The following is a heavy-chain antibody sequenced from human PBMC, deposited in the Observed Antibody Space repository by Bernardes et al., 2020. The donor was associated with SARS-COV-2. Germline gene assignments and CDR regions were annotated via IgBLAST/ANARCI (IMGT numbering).Heavy chain of an antibody. D-gene: IGHD3-10*01. V-gene: IGHV4-31*03. CDR2: IYYSGNT. Sequence: SETLSLTCTVSGGSISSGGYYWSWIRQYPGKGLEWIGYIYYSGNTYYNPSLKSRVTISLDTSKNQFSLKLSSVTAADTAVYHCARDGGERALDYWGQGTLVTVSS. CDR3: ARDGGERALDY. CDR1: GGSISSGGYY. J-gene: IGHJ4*02.